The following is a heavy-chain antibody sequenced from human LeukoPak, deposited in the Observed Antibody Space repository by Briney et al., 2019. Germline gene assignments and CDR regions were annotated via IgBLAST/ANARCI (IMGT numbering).Heavy chain of an antibody. V-gene: IGHV1-18*01. CDR2: ISAYNGNY. D-gene: IGHD3-10*01. Sequence: ASVKLSCKASGYTFTSYGISWVRQAPGQGLEWMGCISAYNGNYNYAQKLQGRVTMTTDTSTSTAYMELRSLRSHDTAVYYCARGPPFVGPQLLWFGAPDAFDIWGQGTMVTVSS. CDR1: GYTFTSYG. J-gene: IGHJ3*02. CDR3: ARGPPFVGPQLLWFGAPDAFDI.